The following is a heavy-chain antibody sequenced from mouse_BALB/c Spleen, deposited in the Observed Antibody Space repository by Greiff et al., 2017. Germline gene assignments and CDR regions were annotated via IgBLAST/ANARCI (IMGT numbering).Heavy chain of an antibody. J-gene: IGHJ1*01. CDR2: ISSGGSYT. D-gene: IGHD1-1*01. Sequence: EVHLVESGGGLVKPGGSLKLSCAASGFTFSSYAMSWVRQSPEKRLEWVAEISSGGSYTYYPDTVTGRFTISRDNAKNTLYLEMSSLRSEDTAMYYCARGLLRKGYFDVWGAGTTVTVSS. V-gene: IGHV5-9-4*01. CDR1: GFTFSSYA. CDR3: ARGLLRKGYFDV.